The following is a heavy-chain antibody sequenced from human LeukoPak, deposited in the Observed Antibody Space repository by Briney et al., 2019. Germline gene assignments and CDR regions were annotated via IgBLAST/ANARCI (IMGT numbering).Heavy chain of an antibody. D-gene: IGHD5-12*01. CDR1: GGTFSSYA. Sequence: SVKVSCKASGGTFSSYAISWVRQAPGQGLEWMGGIIPIFGTANYAQKFQGRVTTTADESTSTAYMELSSLRSEDTAVYYCARVRGRGYSGYDLIWGAFDIWGQGTMVTVSS. CDR3: ARVRGRGYSGYDLIWGAFDI. V-gene: IGHV1-69*13. J-gene: IGHJ3*02. CDR2: IIPIFGTA.